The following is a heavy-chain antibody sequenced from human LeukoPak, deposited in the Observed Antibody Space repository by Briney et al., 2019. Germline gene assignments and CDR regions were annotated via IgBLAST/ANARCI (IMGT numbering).Heavy chain of an antibody. Sequence: GESLKISCKGSGNSFISYWIGWVRQMPGKGLEWMGIIFPGDSDTRYSPSFQGQVTISADKSISTAYLQWSSLKASDTAMYYCARAERTTYYDFWSGYYRPNWFDPWGQGTLVTVSS. V-gene: IGHV5-51*01. D-gene: IGHD3-3*01. CDR2: IFPGDSDT. CDR1: GNSFISYW. J-gene: IGHJ5*02. CDR3: ARAERTTYYDFWSGYYRPNWFDP.